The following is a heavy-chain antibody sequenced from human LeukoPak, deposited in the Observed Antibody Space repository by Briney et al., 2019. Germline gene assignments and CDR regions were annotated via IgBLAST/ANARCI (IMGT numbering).Heavy chain of an antibody. V-gene: IGHV3-23*01. CDR1: GFTFSSYA. Sequence: PGGSLRLSCAASGFTFSSYAMSWVRQAPGKGLEWVSAISGSGGSTYYADSVKGRFTISRDNSKNTLYLQMNSLRAEDTAVYYCAEGADEDIVVVVAATACDYWGQGTLVTVSS. J-gene: IGHJ4*02. CDR3: AEGADEDIVVVVAATACDY. D-gene: IGHD2-15*01. CDR2: ISGSGGST.